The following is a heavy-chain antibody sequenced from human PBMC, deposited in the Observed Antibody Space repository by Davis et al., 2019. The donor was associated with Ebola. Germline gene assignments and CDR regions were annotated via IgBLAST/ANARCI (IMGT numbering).Heavy chain of an antibody. Sequence: SGPTLVKPTQTLTLTCTFSGFSLSTSGVGVGWIRQPTGKALEWLALIYWNDDKRYSPSLKSRLTITKDTSKNQVVLTMTNMDPVDTATYYCAHSGQVELLWFGELLSIWFDPWGQGTLVTVSS. V-gene: IGHV2-5*01. D-gene: IGHD3-10*01. CDR2: IYWNDDK. CDR3: AHSGQVELLWFGELLSIWFDP. J-gene: IGHJ5*02. CDR1: GFSLSTSGVG.